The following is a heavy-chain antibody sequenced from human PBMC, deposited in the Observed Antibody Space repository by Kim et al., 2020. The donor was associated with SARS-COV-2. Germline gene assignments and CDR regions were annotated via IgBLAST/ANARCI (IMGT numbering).Heavy chain of an antibody. V-gene: IGHV3-30*02. J-gene: IGHJ4*02. Sequence: DSVKGRFTVSRDDSKSTLYLQMNSLRPEDTAVYYCTNGLGYCSGSSCYLAWGQGTLVTVSS. D-gene: IGHD2-15*01. CDR3: TNGLGYCSGSSCYLA.